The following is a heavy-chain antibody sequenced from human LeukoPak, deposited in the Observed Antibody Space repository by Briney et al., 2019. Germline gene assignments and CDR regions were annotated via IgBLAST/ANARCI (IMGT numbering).Heavy chain of an antibody. D-gene: IGHD6-19*01. CDR1: GGSISSYY. J-gene: IGHJ4*02. V-gene: IGHV4-59*01. Sequence: PSETLSLTCTVSGGSISSYYWSWIRQPPGKGLEWIGYIYYSGSTNYNPSLKSRVTISVDTSKNQFSLKLSSVTAADTAVYHCARRAMAGTGFDYWGQGTLVTVSS. CDR3: ARRAMAGTGFDY. CDR2: IYYSGST.